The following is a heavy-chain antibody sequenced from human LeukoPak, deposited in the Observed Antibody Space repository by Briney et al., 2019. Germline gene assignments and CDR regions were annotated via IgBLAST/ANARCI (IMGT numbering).Heavy chain of an antibody. V-gene: IGHV1-18*01. Sequence: GASVKVSCKASGYTFTNYGISWVRQAPGQGLEWMGWINTYNGHTDYAQKLQGRVAMTTDTSTSTAYMELRSLRSDDTAVYHCARALYGSGTYSFDYWGQGTLVTVSS. CDR1: GYTFTNYG. CDR2: INTYNGHT. D-gene: IGHD3-10*01. CDR3: ARALYGSGTYSFDY. J-gene: IGHJ4*02.